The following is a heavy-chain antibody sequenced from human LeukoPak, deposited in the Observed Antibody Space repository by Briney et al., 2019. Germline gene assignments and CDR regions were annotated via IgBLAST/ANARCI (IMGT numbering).Heavy chain of an antibody. D-gene: IGHD6-19*01. CDR2: INPNSGGT. CDR1: EYSFTGYH. J-gene: IGHJ4*02. Sequence: ASVKVSCKVVEYSFTGYHLHWVRQAPGQGLEWMGWINPNSGGTNYAQKFQGRVTMTRDTSISTAYMELSRLRSDDTAVYYCARDSSGWYNDYWGQGTLVTVSS. V-gene: IGHV1-2*02. CDR3: ARDSSGWYNDY.